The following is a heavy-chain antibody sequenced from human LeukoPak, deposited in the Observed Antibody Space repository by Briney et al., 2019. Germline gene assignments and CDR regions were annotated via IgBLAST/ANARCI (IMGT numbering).Heavy chain of an antibody. V-gene: IGHV1-18*01. CDR1: GYTFTSYG. CDR2: ISAYNGNT. D-gene: IGHD3-22*01. J-gene: IGHJ4*02. Sequence: EASVKVSCKASGYTFTSYGISWVRQAPGQGLEWMGWISAYNGNTNYAQKLQGRVTMTTGTSTSTAYMELRSLRSDDTAVYYCARASYYDSSGYDFDYWGQGTLVTVSS. CDR3: ARASYYDSSGYDFDY.